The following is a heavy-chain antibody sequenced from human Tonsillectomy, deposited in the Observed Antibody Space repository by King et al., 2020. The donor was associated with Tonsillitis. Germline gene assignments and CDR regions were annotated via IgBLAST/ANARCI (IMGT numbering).Heavy chain of an antibody. CDR2: ISSISSYM. CDR3: VRSLRWPQGEAFDY. CDR1: GFTFSTYS. Sequence: QLVQSGGGLVKPGGSLRLSCAASGFTFSTYSMNWVRQAPGRGLEWVSYISSISSYMYYADSVKGRFTISRDNAKNSLYLQMNSLRAEDTAVYYCVRSLRWPQGEAFDYWGQGTRVTVSS. V-gene: IGHV3-21*01. D-gene: IGHD4-23*01. J-gene: IGHJ4*02.